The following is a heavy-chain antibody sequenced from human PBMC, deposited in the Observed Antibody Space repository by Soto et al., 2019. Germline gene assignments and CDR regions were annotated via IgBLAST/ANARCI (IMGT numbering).Heavy chain of an antibody. J-gene: IGHJ4*02. Sequence: GGSLRLSCAASGFTFSRFWMHWVRQVPGKGLVWVSRINTDGSSTYYADSVKGRFTISRDNAKNTLYLQMSSLRAEDTAVYYCAKVGDGYNWGQGTLVTVSS. D-gene: IGHD5-12*01. CDR1: GFTFSRFW. CDR3: AKVGDGYN. V-gene: IGHV3-74*01. CDR2: INTDGSST.